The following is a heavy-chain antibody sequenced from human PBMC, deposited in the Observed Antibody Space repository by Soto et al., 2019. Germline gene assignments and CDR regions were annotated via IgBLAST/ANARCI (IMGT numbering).Heavy chain of an antibody. CDR3: ARGASQGY. Sequence: SETLSLTCAVYGGSFSGYYWSWIRQPPGKGLEWIGEINHSGSTNYNPSLKSRVTISVDTSKNQFSLKLSSVTAADTAVYYCARGASQGYWGQGTLVTVSS. CDR1: GGSFSGYY. V-gene: IGHV4-34*01. J-gene: IGHJ4*02. CDR2: INHSGST. D-gene: IGHD2-15*01.